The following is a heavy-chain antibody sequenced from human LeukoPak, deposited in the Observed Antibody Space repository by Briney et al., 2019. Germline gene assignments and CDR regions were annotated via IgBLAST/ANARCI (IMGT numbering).Heavy chain of an antibody. CDR1: GFMFRTYW. J-gene: IGHJ6*04. Sequence: GSLRLSCEVSGFMFRTYWMDWVRQAPGRGLEWVANINQDGSEKYYVDSVKGRFTTSRDNTKNSLYLEMNSLRAEDTAVYYCSRALEVWGKGTTVTVSS. CDR2: INQDGSEK. V-gene: IGHV3-7*01. CDR3: SRALEV.